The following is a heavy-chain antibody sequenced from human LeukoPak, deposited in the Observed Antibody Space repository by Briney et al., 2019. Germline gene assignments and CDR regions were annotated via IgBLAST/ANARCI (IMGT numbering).Heavy chain of an antibody. D-gene: IGHD6-13*01. V-gene: IGHV3-30*04. CDR1: GFTFSSYA. CDR2: ISYDGSNK. CDR3: ARSHDYSSSWYDNHYFDY. J-gene: IGHJ4*02. Sequence: PGGSLRLSCAASGFTFSSYAMHWVRQAPGKGLEGVAVISYDGSNKYYADSVKGRFTISRDNSKNTLYLQMNSLRAEDTAVYYCARSHDYSSSWYDNHYFDYWGQGTLVTVSS.